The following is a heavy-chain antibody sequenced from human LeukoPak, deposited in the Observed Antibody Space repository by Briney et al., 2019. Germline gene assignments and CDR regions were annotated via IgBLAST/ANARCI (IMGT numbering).Heavy chain of an antibody. V-gene: IGHV4-34*01. Sequence: PSETLSLTCAVYGGSFSGYYWSWIRQPPGKGLEWIGSIYYSGSTYYNPSLKSRVTISVDTSKNQFSLKLSSVTAADTAVYYCARHRIQLWSTTLDYWGQGTLVTVSS. D-gene: IGHD5-18*01. CDR2: IYYSGST. CDR3: ARHRIQLWSTTLDY. CDR1: GGSFSGYY. J-gene: IGHJ4*02.